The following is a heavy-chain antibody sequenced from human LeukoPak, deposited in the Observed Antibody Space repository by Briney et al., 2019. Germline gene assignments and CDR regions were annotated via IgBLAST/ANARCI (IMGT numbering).Heavy chain of an antibody. V-gene: IGHV3-30*18. CDR1: GFTFSNYA. D-gene: IGHD1-1*01. CDR2: ISYDGNSQ. J-gene: IGHJ4*02. CDR3: AKPYPTLTTSAVLDN. Sequence: GGSLTLSCAASGFTFSNYAIHCVRQAPGRGLEWVAAISYDGNSQHYGAPVKGRFTISRDNSKNTVYLQINTLRTDDAAIYYCAKPYPTLTTSAVLDNWGQGTLVTVSS.